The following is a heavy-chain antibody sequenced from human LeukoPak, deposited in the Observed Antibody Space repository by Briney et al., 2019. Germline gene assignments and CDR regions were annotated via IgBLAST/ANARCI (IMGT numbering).Heavy chain of an antibody. CDR2: IWYDGSHT. Sequence: PGGSLRLSCAASGFSFSSYGMRWVRQAPGKGLEWVGDIWYDGSHTYYADSVKGRFTISRDNSKNTLYLQMNSLGAEDTAVYYCARGSGPYYFDYWGQGTLVTVSS. CDR1: GFSFSSYG. CDR3: ARGSGPYYFDY. V-gene: IGHV3-33*01. J-gene: IGHJ4*02. D-gene: IGHD2-15*01.